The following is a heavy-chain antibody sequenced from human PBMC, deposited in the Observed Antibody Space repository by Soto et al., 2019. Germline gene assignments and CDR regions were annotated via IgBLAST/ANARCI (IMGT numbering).Heavy chain of an antibody. V-gene: IGHV3-33*01. CDR3: ARDGNFWIGDPYYFDY. Sequence: QVQLVESGGGVVQPGTSLRLSCAASGFTFSTYGMHWVRQAPGKGLEWVAVIRYDGSDSYYADSVKGRLSISRDNSKNTIYLQVNSLRAEYTAVYCCARDGNFWIGDPYYFDYWGQGTLVTVSS. J-gene: IGHJ4*02. CDR1: GFTFSTYG. CDR2: IRYDGSDS. D-gene: IGHD3-3*01.